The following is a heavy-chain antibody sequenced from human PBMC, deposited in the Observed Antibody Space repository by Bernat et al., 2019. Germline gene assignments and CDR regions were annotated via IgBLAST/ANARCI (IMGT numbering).Heavy chain of an antibody. CDR2: ISYDGSNK. Sequence: QVQLVESGGGVVQPGRSLRLSCAASGFTFSSYAMHWVRQAPGKGLEWVAVISYDGSNKYYAASVKGRFTISRDNSKNTLYLQMNSLRAEDTAVYYCARGPTYYYYYMDVWGKGTTVTVSS. CDR1: GFTFSSYA. V-gene: IGHV3-30*01. J-gene: IGHJ6*03. CDR3: ARGPTYYYYYMDV.